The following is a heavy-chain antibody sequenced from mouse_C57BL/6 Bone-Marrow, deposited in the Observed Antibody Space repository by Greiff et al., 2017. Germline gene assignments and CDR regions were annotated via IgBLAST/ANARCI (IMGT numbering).Heavy chain of an antibody. CDR2: IYPRSGNT. Sequence: QVHVKQSGAELARPGASVKMSCKASGYTFTSYGISWVKQRNGQGLEWIGEIYPRSGNTSYNEKFKGKATLTADKSSSTAYMELRSLTSEDSAVYFCARWAGYYGFAYWGQGTLVTVSA. J-gene: IGHJ3*01. V-gene: IGHV1-81*01. CDR1: GYTFTSYG. CDR3: ARWAGYYGFAY. D-gene: IGHD1-1*01.